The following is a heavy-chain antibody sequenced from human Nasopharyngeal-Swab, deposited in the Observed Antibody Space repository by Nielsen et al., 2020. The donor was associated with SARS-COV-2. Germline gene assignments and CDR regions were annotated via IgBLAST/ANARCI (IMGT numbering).Heavy chain of an antibody. CDR2: IIPIFGTA. V-gene: IGHV1-69*13. J-gene: IGHJ4*02. Sequence: SVKVSCTASLGTFSSYAISWVRQAPGQGLEWMGGIIPIFGTANYAQKFQGRVTITADESTSTAYMELSSLRSEDTAVYYCARGVVAAAFDYWGQGTLVTVSS. CDR1: LGTFSSYA. CDR3: ARGVVAAAFDY. D-gene: IGHD2-15*01.